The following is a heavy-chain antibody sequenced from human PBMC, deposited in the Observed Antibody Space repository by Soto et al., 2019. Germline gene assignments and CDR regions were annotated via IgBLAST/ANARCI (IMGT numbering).Heavy chain of an antibody. CDR1: GFSFRSYH. CDR3: SKSSLGYCSSSSCSLGMDV. Sequence: GGSLRLSCAASGFSFRSYHMDWVRQAPGKGLEWVAVISNDGSKKYYADSVKGRFTISRDNSKNTLYLQMNSRRAEDTAVYFCSKSSLGYCSSSSCSLGMDVWGQGTTVTVSS. CDR2: ISNDGSKK. D-gene: IGHD2-2*01. J-gene: IGHJ6*02. V-gene: IGHV3-30-3*02.